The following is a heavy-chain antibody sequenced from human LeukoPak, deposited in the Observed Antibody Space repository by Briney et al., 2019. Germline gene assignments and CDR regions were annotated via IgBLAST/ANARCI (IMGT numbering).Heavy chain of an antibody. D-gene: IGHD3-3*01. J-gene: IGHJ6*02. V-gene: IGHV4-59*08. Sequence: PSETLSLTCTVSGGSISSYYWSWIRQPPGKGLEWIGYIYYTGSTNYNPSLKSRATISVDTSKNQFSLNLSSVTAAHTAVYYCARRPLFGVVPWGMDVWGQGTTVTVSS. CDR1: GGSISSYY. CDR2: IYYTGST. CDR3: ARRPLFGVVPWGMDV.